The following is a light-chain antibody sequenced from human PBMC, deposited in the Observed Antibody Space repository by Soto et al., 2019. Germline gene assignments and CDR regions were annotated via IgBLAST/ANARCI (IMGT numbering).Light chain of an antibody. CDR1: SSDGGGYNY. Sequence: QSALTQPASVSGSPGQSITISCTGTSSDGGGYNYVSWYQQHPGKAPKLMIYDVSNRPSGVSNRFSGSKSGNTASLTISGLQAEDEADYYCSSYTSSSTQVFGTGTKLTVL. CDR2: DVS. CDR3: SSYTSSSTQV. J-gene: IGLJ1*01. V-gene: IGLV2-14*01.